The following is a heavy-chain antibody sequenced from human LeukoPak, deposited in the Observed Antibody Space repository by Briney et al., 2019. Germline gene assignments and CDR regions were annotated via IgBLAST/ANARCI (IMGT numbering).Heavy chain of an antibody. CDR1: GGSLSRYY. V-gene: IGHV4-4*09. J-gene: IGHJ6*02. CDR2: TYFSGTT. Sequence: PSETLSLTCTVSGGSLSRYYWSWIRQPPGRGLEWIGYTYFSGTTDYNPSLKSRVTISVDTSRNQFSLKLRSVTAADTAVYYCARSQWGVVTAIYYGMDVWGQGTTVTVSS. D-gene: IGHD2-21*02. CDR3: ARSQWGVVTAIYYGMDV.